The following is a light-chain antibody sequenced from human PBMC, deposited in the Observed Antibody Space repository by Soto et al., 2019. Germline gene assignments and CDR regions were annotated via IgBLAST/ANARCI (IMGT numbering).Light chain of an antibody. CDR1: QSVSSS. CDR2: GAS. Sequence: EIVMTQSPATLSVSPGERVTLSCRASQSVSSSLAWYQQKPGQAPRLLIYGASTRATGIPARFSGSGSGTEFTLTISSLQSEDVAGYYCQQYNNWPPFTFGPGTKVDIK. J-gene: IGKJ3*01. V-gene: IGKV3-15*01. CDR3: QQYNNWPPFT.